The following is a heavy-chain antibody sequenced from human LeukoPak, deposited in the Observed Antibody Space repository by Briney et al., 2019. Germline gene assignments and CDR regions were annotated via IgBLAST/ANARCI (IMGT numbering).Heavy chain of an antibody. CDR3: ARSPSFEVYYFDY. CDR1: GFTISSYY. V-gene: IGHV4-4*07. J-gene: IGHJ4*02. CDR2: IYTSGST. Sequence: SETLSLTCTVSGFTISSYYWGWIRQPAGKGLEWLGRIYTSGSTNYNPSLKSRVIMSVDTSKNQYSLKLSSVTAADTAVYYCARSPSFEVYYFDYWGQGTLVTVSS. D-gene: IGHD2/OR15-2a*01.